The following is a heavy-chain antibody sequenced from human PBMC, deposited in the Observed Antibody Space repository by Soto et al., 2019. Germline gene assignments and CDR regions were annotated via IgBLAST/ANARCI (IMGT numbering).Heavy chain of an antibody. J-gene: IGHJ4*02. Sequence: SRPSGYTFNTYYLHWLRQAPGQALEWMGVIHPSGGGTTYAQKFLGRVTVTRDTSTTTVFMELSSLRSDDTAVYYCARGGQIAVVTASFDNWGQGTLVTVSS. V-gene: IGHV1-46*02. CDR2: IHPSGGGT. CDR3: ARGGQIAVVTASFDN. CDR1: GYTFNTYY. D-gene: IGHD2-21*02.